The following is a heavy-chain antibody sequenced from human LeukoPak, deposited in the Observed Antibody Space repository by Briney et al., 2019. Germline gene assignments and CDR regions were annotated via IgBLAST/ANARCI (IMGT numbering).Heavy chain of an antibody. CDR3: ARDSFNGWFDY. CDR1: GGSISSGSYY. Sequence: SETLSLTCTVSGGSISSGSYYWSWIRQPAGKVLAWIGRIYTSGSTNYNPSLKSRVTISVDTSENQFSLRLSSVTAADTAVYYCARDSFNGWFDYWGQGTLVTVSS. V-gene: IGHV4-61*02. CDR2: IYTSGST. D-gene: IGHD2-8*01. J-gene: IGHJ4*02.